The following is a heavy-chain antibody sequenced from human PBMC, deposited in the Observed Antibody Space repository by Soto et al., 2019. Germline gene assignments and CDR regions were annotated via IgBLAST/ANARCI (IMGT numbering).Heavy chain of an antibody. CDR3: ARESEDLTSNFDY. Sequence: PGGSLRLSCAASGFTFTRYSMNWVRQAPGMGLEWVSSISSTTNYIYYGDSMKGRFTSSRDNAKNSLYLEMNSLRAEDTAVYYCARESEDLTSNFDYWGQGTLVTVSS. D-gene: IGHD2-15*01. CDR1: GFTFTRYS. J-gene: IGHJ4*02. CDR2: ISSTTNYI. V-gene: IGHV3-21*06.